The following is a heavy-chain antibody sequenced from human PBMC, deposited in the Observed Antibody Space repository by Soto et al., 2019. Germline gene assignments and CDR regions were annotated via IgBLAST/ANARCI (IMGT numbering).Heavy chain of an antibody. CDR1: GYTLTSYD. CDR2: MNPNSGNT. V-gene: IGHV1-8*01. Sequence: QVQLVQSGAEVKKPGASVKVSCKASGYTLTSYDINWVRQATGQGLEWMGWMNPNSGNTGYAQKFQGRVTMTRNTSISTAYMELSSLRSEDTAVYYCARGGADMVRGVITGFDPWGQGTLVTVSS. D-gene: IGHD3-10*01. CDR3: ARGGADMVRGVITGFDP. J-gene: IGHJ5*02.